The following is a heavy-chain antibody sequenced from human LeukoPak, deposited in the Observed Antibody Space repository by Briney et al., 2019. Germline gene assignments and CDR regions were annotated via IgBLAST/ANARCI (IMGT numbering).Heavy chain of an antibody. V-gene: IGHV3-48*02. CDR1: GFTFSSYS. J-gene: IGHJ4*02. CDR2: ISTSSSTI. D-gene: IGHD4-17*01. CDR3: ARDPPYGDYFIDY. Sequence: GGSLRLSCAASGFTFSSYSMNWVRQAPGKGLEWVSYISTSSSTIYYADSVKGRFTISTDNAKNSLSLQMSSLRDEDTAVYYCARDPPYGDYFIDYWGQGTLVTVSS.